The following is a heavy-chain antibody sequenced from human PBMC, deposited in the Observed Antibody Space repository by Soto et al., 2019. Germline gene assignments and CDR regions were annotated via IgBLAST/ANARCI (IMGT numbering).Heavy chain of an antibody. J-gene: IGHJ6*02. V-gene: IGHV3-30*18. Sequence: GGSLRLSCAASGFTFSSYGMHWVRQAPGKGLEWVAVISYDGSNKYYADSVKGRFTISRDNSKNTLYLQMNSLRAEDTAVYYCAKDQSLGYCSSTSCYSRAQHYYYGMDVWGQGTTVTVSS. CDR1: GFTFSSYG. D-gene: IGHD2-2*02. CDR3: AKDQSLGYCSSTSCYSRAQHYYYGMDV. CDR2: ISYDGSNK.